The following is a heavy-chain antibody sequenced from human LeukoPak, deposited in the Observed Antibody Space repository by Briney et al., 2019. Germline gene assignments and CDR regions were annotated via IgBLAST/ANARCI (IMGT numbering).Heavy chain of an antibody. V-gene: IGHV3-66*01. CDR3: AKDVPRPIVVVTAIRGDNVD. J-gene: IGHJ4*02. Sequence: QPGGSLRLSCAASGFTVSSSYMSWVRQAPGKGLEWVSVIYSGGSTYYADSVKGRFTISRDNSKNTLYLQMNSLRAEDTAVYYCAKDVPRPIVVVTAIRGDNVDWGQGTLVTVSS. CDR2: IYSGGST. D-gene: IGHD2-21*02. CDR1: GFTVSSSY.